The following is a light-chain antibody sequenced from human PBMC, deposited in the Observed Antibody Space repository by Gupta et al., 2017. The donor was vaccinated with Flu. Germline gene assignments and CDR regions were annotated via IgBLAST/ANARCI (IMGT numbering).Light chain of an antibody. CDR3: MQALQTPRT. CDR2: MGS. CDR1: QSLLHSNGNDY. J-gene: IGKJ1*01. V-gene: IGKV2-28*01. Sequence: DVVLAESPPFLPVTPCRPNSLSCRSSQSLLHSNGNDYLDWYLQKPGQPPQLLIYMGSNRASGVPDRFSGSGSGTDFTLKISRVEAEDVGVYYCMQALQTPRTFGQGTKVEIK.